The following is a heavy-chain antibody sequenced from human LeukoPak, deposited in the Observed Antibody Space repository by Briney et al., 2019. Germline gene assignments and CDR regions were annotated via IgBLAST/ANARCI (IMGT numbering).Heavy chain of an antibody. J-gene: IGHJ4*02. Sequence: GGSLRLSCAASGFTFSSYWMTWVRQAPGKGLEWVAFIRYHGSDKFYADSVKGRFTISRDNSKNTLYLQMNSLRPEDTSVYYCARSPTSWYFDYWGQGTLVTVSS. CDR3: ARSPTSWYFDY. CDR1: GFTFSSYW. CDR2: IRYHGSDK. V-gene: IGHV3-30*02. D-gene: IGHD2-2*01.